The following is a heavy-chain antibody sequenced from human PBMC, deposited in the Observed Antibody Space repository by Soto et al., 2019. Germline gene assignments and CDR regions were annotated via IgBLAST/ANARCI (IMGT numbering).Heavy chain of an antibody. CDR3: AHRILRTVFGLVTTTAIYFDF. CDR1: GFSLTTSGVG. CDR2: IYWDDDK. V-gene: IGHV2-5*02. Sequence: QITLNESGPTVVKPAETLTLTCTFSGFSLTTSGVGVGWIRQSPGKAPEWLALIYWDDDKRYSASLKSRLTTTQDASKNQVVLTMASVDPADTATYYCAHRILRTVFGLVTTTAIYFDFWGQGTPVVVSS. D-gene: IGHD3-3*01. J-gene: IGHJ4*02.